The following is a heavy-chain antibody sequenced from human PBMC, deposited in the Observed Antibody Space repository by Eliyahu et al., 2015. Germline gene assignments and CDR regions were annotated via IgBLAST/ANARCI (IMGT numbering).Heavy chain of an antibody. CDR3: ARNQYYDYIWGSYRYTEKNDY. V-gene: IGHV4-34*01. D-gene: IGHD3-16*02. CDR2: INHSGST. CDR1: GGSFSGYY. J-gene: IGHJ4*02. Sequence: QVQLQQWGAGLLKPSETLSLTCAVYGGSFSGYYWSWXRQPPGKGLEWIGEINHSGSTNYNPSLKSRVTISVDTSKNQFSLKLSSVTAADTAVYYCARNQYYDYIWGSYRYTEKNDYWGQGTLVTVSS.